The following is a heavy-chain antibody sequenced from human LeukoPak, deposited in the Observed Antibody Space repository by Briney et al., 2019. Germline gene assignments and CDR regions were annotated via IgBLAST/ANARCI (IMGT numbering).Heavy chain of an antibody. CDR3: ARRPNDITMIVASGAFDI. D-gene: IGHD3-22*01. CDR2: IYYSGST. J-gene: IGHJ3*02. Sequence: SETLSLTCTVSGDSISSSSYYWGWIRQPPGKGLEWIGSIYYSGSTYYNPSLKSRVTISVDTSKNQFSLKLSSVTAADTAVYYCARRPNDITMIVASGAFDIWGQGTMVTVSS. V-gene: IGHV4-39*01. CDR1: GDSISSSSYY.